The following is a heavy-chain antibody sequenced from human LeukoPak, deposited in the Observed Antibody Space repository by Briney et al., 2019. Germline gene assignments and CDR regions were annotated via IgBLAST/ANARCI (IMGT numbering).Heavy chain of an antibody. J-gene: IGHJ4*02. CDR3: ARGFTSYCSGGSCYSDY. CDR2: ISWNSGYI. V-gene: IGHV3-9*01. CDR1: GFTFDTYA. Sequence: GGSLRLSCSASGFTFDTYAMHWVRHAPGKGLEWVSGISWNSGYIGYAGSVKGRFTISRDNAKNSLYLHMNSLRAEDTAVYYCARGFTSYCSGGSCYSDYWGQGTLVTVSS. D-gene: IGHD2-15*01.